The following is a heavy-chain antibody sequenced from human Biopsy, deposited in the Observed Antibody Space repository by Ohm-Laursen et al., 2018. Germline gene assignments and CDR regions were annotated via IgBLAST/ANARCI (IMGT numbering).Heavy chain of an antibody. Sequence: SLRLSCSASGFTFSSYAMEWVRQAPGKGLEWVSSIAERSTYISYADSVKGRFAISRDNAKSSLYLQMNSLRAEDTALYYCAKDVEAGREWGFDSWGQGTLVTVSS. V-gene: IGHV3-21*04. CDR2: IAERSTYI. J-gene: IGHJ4*02. D-gene: IGHD2-8*01. CDR3: AKDVEAGREWGFDS. CDR1: GFTFSSYA.